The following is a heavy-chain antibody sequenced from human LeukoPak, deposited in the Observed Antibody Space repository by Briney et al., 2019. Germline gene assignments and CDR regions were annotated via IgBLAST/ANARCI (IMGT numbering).Heavy chain of an antibody. CDR3: ARDGLIVGATGGDDY. J-gene: IGHJ4*02. CDR2: INPSGGST. V-gene: IGHV1-46*03. D-gene: IGHD1-26*01. Sequence: ASVKVSCKASGYTFTSYYMHWVRRAPGQGPEWMGIINPSGGSTSYAQKFQGRVTMTRDTSTSTVYMELSSLRSEDTAVYYCARDGLIVGATGGDDYWGQGTLVTVSS. CDR1: GYTFTSYY.